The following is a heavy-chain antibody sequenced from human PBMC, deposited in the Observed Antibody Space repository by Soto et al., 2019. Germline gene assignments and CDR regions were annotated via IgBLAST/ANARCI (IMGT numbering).Heavy chain of an antibody. Sequence: RGGSLRLSCAASGFSFSISPMHWVRQAPGKGPEWVALISYDGTNKFYADSVKGRFTISRDNSKSTLYLQVDSLRPGDAAVYYCARDPKTSGGQHWAFNYFDSWGQGTLVTVSS. D-gene: IGHD7-27*01. J-gene: IGHJ4*02. V-gene: IGHV3-30-3*01. CDR2: ISYDGTNK. CDR1: GFSFSISP. CDR3: ARDPKTSGGQHWAFNYFDS.